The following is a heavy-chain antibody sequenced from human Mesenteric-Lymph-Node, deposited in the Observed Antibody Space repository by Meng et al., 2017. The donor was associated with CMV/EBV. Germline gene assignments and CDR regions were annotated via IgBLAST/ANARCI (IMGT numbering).Heavy chain of an antibody. D-gene: IGHD6-19*01. J-gene: IGHJ4*02. Sequence: FTRYYIHWVRQAPEQGREWMGIISPSSGGTSYGQKYQGRVTMTRDTSATTVYMELSSLRSEDTAVYYCARVENIGRGWYIAKKYFDYWGQGTLVTVSS. CDR1: FTRYY. CDR2: ISPSSGGT. V-gene: IGHV1-46*01. CDR3: ARVENIGRGWYIAKKYFDY.